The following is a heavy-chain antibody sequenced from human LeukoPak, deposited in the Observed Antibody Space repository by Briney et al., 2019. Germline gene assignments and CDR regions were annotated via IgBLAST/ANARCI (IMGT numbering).Heavy chain of an antibody. CDR1: GGSISSYY. Sequence: SETLSLTCTVSGGSISSYYWSWIRQPPGKGLEWIGYIYYSGSTNYNPSLKSRVTISVDTSKNQFSLKLSSVTAADTAVYYGARSAGEAFDIWGQGTMVTVSS. J-gene: IGHJ3*02. CDR2: IYYSGST. CDR3: ARSAGEAFDI. V-gene: IGHV4-59*08.